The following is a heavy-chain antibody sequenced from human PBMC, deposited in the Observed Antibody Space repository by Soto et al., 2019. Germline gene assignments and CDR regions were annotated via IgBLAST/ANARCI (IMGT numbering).Heavy chain of an antibody. Sequence: GGSMRLSCTASGFTFSAYAMHWVRQAPGKGLEWVAIIWYDGSQKYYGDSVKGRFTISRDNSKSTLYLLMDSLRADDTAVYYCARVASGVSYIDYWGQGTLVTVSS. V-gene: IGHV3-33*01. J-gene: IGHJ4*02. CDR1: GFTFSAYA. D-gene: IGHD2-8*02. CDR2: IWYDGSQK. CDR3: ARVASGVSYIDY.